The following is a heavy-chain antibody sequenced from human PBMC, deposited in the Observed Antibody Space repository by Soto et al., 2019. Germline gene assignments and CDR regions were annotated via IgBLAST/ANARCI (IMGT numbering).Heavy chain of an antibody. V-gene: IGHV4-39*01. CDR3: ARRRIQLWLPVYYYYGMDV. CDR2: IYYSGST. D-gene: IGHD5-18*01. Sequence: PSETLSLTCTVSGGSISSSSYYWGWIRQPPGKGLEWIGSIYYSGSTYYNPSLKSRVTISVDTSKNQFSLKLSSVTAADTAVYHCARRRIQLWLPVYYYYGMDVWGQGTTVTVSS. CDR1: GGSISSSSYY. J-gene: IGHJ6*02.